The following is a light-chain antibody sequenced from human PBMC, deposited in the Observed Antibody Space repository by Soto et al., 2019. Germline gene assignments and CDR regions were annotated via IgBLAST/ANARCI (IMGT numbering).Light chain of an antibody. J-gene: IGLJ1*01. CDR3: CSCAGSSTEYV. Sequence: QSALTQPASVSGSPGQSITISCTGTSSDVGSYNLVSWYQQHPGKAPKLMIYEVSKRPSGVSNRFSGSKSGNTASLTISGLQAEDEADYYCCSCAGSSTEYVFGTGTKLTVL. CDR1: SSDVGSYNL. V-gene: IGLV2-23*02. CDR2: EVS.